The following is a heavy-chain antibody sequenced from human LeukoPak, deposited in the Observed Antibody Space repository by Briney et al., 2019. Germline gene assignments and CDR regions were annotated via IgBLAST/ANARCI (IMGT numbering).Heavy chain of an antibody. CDR3: ASVVAARRGY. Sequence: GGSLRLSCAASGFTFSSYSMNWVRQAPGKGLEWVSSISSSSSYIYYAGSVKGRFTISRDNAKNSLYLQMNSLRAEDTPVYYCASVVAARRGYWGQGTLVTVSS. V-gene: IGHV3-21*01. CDR2: ISSSSSYI. J-gene: IGHJ4*02. CDR1: GFTFSSYS. D-gene: IGHD6-6*01.